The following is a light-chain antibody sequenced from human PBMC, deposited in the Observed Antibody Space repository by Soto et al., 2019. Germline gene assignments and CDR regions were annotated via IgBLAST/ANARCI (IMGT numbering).Light chain of an antibody. V-gene: IGLV2-11*01. CDR1: SSDVGGYNY. Sequence: QSALTQPRSVSGSPGQSVTISCTGTSSDVGGYNYVSWYQQHPGKAPKLMIYDVSKRPSGVPDRFSGSKSVNTASLTISGLQAEDEADYYCCSYAGSDAYVFGTGTKLTVL. J-gene: IGLJ1*01. CDR3: CSYAGSDAYV. CDR2: DVS.